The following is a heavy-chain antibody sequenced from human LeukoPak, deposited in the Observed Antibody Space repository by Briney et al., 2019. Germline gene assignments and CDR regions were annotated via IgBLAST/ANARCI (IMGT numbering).Heavy chain of an antibody. J-gene: IGHJ3*02. V-gene: IGHV1-2*02. CDR2: INPNSGVT. Sequence: SSVKVSCEASGHTFTGHYIHWVREAPGQGLEWMGWINPNSGVTNYAQKFQDRVTMTRDTSISTAYMNLGRLTSDDTAVYYCARPTEPLDKGDAFDIWGQGTMVTVSS. CDR3: ARPTEPLDKGDAFDI. CDR1: GHTFTGHY.